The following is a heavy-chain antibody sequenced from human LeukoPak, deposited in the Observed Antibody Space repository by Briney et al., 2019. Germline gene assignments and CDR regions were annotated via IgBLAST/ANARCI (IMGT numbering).Heavy chain of an antibody. CDR2: INPKSGGT. V-gene: IGHV1-2*02. CDR1: GYTFNDYF. Sequence: ASVKVSCKASGYTFNDYFLHWVRQAPGQGLEWMGWINPKSGGTNYAQKFQGRVTMTRDTSITTANMELSRLGTDDMAVYYCARGYEYGWFDPWGQGTLVTVSS. J-gene: IGHJ5*02. D-gene: IGHD3-16*01. CDR3: ARGYEYGWFDP.